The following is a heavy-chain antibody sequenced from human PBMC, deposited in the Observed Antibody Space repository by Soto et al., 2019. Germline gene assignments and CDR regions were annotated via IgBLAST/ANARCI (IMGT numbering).Heavy chain of an antibody. D-gene: IGHD1-26*01. J-gene: IGHJ1*01. Sequence: QITLKESGPVLVKSTETLTLTCTVSGYSLSNARLGVSWIRQPPGKALEWLAHIFSNDEKSYNTSLESRLTTSKDSSRTQLVLTMTNRHPVDTATYYCARLWTVESYIQYWGQGILVNVTS. V-gene: IGHV2-26*01. CDR1: GYSLSNARLG. CDR3: ARLWTVESYIQY. CDR2: IFSNDEK.